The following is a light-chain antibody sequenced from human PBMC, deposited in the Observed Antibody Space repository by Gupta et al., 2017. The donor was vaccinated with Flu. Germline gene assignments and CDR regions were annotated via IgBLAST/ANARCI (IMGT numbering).Light chain of an antibody. Sequence: SFNIGAGYDVHWYQQVSGTAPKLLIYGSNNRPSGVPDRFSGSKSGTSASLAITGLLAEDEADYYCQAYDTSLSGWVFGTGTKVTVL. V-gene: IGLV1-40*01. J-gene: IGLJ1*01. CDR1: SFNIGAGYD. CDR2: GSN. CDR3: QAYDTSLSGWV.